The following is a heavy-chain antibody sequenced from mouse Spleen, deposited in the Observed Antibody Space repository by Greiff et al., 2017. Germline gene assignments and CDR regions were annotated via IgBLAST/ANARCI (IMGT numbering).Heavy chain of an antibody. CDR1: GYTFTSYW. CDR3: ARSGDYDGGDY. V-gene: IGHV1-69*01. Sequence: QVQLKQPGAELVMPGASVKLSCKASGYTFTSYWMHWVKQRPGQGLEWIGEIDPSDSYTNYNQKFKGKATLTVDKSSSTAYMQLSSLTSEDSAVYYCARSGDYDGGDYWGQGTTLTVSS. D-gene: IGHD2-4*01. CDR2: IDPSDSYT. J-gene: IGHJ2*01.